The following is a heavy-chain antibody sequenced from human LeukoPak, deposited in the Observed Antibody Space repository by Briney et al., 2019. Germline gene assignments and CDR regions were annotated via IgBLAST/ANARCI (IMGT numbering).Heavy chain of an antibody. CDR3: ARDALRGYCSSTSCRYWYFDL. J-gene: IGHJ2*01. CDR1: AGSFSGYY. Sequence: TLPLTCAVYAGSFSGYYWSWIRQPPGKGLEWIGEIIHSGSTNYNPSLKSRVTISVDTSKNQFSLKLSSVTAADTAVYYCARDALRGYCSSTSCRYWYFDLWGRGTLVTVSS. D-gene: IGHD2-2*01. CDR2: IIHSGST. V-gene: IGHV4-34*12.